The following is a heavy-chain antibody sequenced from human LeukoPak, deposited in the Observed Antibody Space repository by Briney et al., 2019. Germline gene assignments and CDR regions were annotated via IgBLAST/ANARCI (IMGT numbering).Heavy chain of an antibody. CDR3: AKDHFIYDSSGYLDY. D-gene: IGHD3-22*01. V-gene: IGHV3-30*18. CDR2: ISYDGTNK. J-gene: IGHJ4*02. CDR1: GFTFSSYG. Sequence: GGSLRLSCAVSGFTFSSYGMHWVRQAPGKGLEWMAVISYDGTNKYYADSVKGRFTISRDNSKNTLYLQMNSLRAEDTAVYYCAKDHFIYDSSGYLDYWGQGALVTVSS.